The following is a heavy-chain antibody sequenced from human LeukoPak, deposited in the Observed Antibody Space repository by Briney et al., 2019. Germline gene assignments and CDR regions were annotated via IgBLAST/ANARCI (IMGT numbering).Heavy chain of an antibody. Sequence: GGSLRLSCAASGFTFSGCGMHWVRQAPGKGLEGLAFIWYDGRDKYYVDSVKGRFTISRDNSKNTLYLQMNSLRAEDTAMYYCAKDPYSYGSYFDYWGQGTLVTVSS. CDR2: IWYDGRDK. CDR1: GFTFSGCG. J-gene: IGHJ4*02. D-gene: IGHD5-18*01. CDR3: AKDPYSYGSYFDY. V-gene: IGHV3-30*02.